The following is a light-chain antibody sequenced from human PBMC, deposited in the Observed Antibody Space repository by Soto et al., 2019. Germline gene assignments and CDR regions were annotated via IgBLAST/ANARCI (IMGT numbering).Light chain of an antibody. CDR1: HSLLHRNGSYA. Sequence: DIVPPQSPLSLPVPTLEPASVSCMSIHSLLHRNGSYALDWYLQKPGQSPQLLIYLVSNRSSGVPDRFSGSGSGTDFTLNISRVEAEDVGVYYCMQALQTPLTFGRGTKVDI. J-gene: IGKJ4*01. CDR2: LVS. CDR3: MQALQTPLT. V-gene: IGKV2-28*01.